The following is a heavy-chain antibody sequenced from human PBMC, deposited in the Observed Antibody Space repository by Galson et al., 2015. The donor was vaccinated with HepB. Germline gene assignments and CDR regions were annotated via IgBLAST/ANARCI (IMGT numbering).Heavy chain of an antibody. J-gene: IGHJ4*02. CDR3: ARGDNYYGSGSLIDY. CDR2: IWYDGSNK. V-gene: IGHV3-33*08. Sequence: SLRLSCAASGFTFSSYGMHWVRQAPGKGLEWVAVIWYDGSNKYYADSVKGRFTISRDNSKNTLYLQMNSLRAEDTAVYYCARGDNYYGSGSLIDYWGQGTLVTVSS. D-gene: IGHD3-10*01. CDR1: GFTFSSYG.